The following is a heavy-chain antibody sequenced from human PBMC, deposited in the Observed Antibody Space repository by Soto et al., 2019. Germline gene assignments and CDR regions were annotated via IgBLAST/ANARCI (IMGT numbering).Heavy chain of an antibody. D-gene: IGHD6-19*01. CDR1: GFTSGNYA. J-gene: IGHJ5*02. CDR3: ARGRNSGWNRWLDP. V-gene: IGHV3-23*01. Sequence: PGGSLRLSCIASGFTSGNYAMSWVRQAPGKGLEWVSGITGSGDTTSYPDSVRGRFTISRDNSKNSLYLQMNSLRAEDTVVYFCARGRNSGWNRWLDPWGQGTLVTVSS. CDR2: ITGSGDTT.